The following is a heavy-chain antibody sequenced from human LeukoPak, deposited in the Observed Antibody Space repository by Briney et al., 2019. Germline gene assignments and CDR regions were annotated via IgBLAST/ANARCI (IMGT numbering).Heavy chain of an antibody. CDR1: GYTFTGYY. D-gene: IGHD5-24*01. CDR2: INPNSGGT. V-gene: IGHV1-2*02. CDR3: ARVEMATMRFDP. Sequence: ASVKVSCKASGYTFTGYYMHWVRQAPGQGLEWMGWINPNSGGTNYAQKFQGRVTMTRDTSISTAYMELSRLRSDDTAVYYCARVEMATMRFDPRGQGTLVTVSS. J-gene: IGHJ5*02.